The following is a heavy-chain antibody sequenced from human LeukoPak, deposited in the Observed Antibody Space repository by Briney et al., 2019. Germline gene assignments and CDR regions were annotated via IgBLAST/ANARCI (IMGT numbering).Heavy chain of an antibody. Sequence: GGSLRLSCAASGFTFSSYSMNWVRQAPGKGLEWVSFISSSSSFIYYADSVKGRFTVSRDNAKNSLYLQMNSLRAEDTAVYYCARAVAGKFDYWGQGTLVTVSS. V-gene: IGHV3-21*01. J-gene: IGHJ4*02. CDR2: ISSSSSFI. D-gene: IGHD6-19*01. CDR1: GFTFSSYS. CDR3: ARAVAGKFDY.